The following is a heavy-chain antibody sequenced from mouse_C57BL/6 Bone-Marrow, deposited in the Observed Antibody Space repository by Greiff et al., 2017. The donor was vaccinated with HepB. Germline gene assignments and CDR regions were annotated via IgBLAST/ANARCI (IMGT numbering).Heavy chain of an antibody. V-gene: IGHV5-4*03. CDR3: ARRYGNYGFAY. J-gene: IGHJ3*01. CDR1: GFTFSSYA. Sequence: EVMLVESGGGLVKPGGSLKLSCAASGFTFSSYAMSWVRQTPEKRLEWVATISDGGSYTYYPDNVKGRFTISRDNAKNNLYLQMSHLKSEDTAMYYCARRYGNYGFAYWGQGTLVTFSA. CDR2: ISDGGSYT. D-gene: IGHD2-1*01.